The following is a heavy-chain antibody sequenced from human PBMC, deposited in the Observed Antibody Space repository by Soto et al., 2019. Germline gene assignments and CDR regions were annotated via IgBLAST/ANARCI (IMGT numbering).Heavy chain of an antibody. J-gene: IGHJ6*02. CDR2: IYYSGST. CDR3: ARLMAALGAPDV. D-gene: IGHD1-26*01. Sequence: SETLSLTCTVSGGSISSYYWSWIRQPPGKGLEWIGYIYYSGSTNYNPSLKSRVTISVDTSKNQFSLKLSSVTAADTAVYYCARLMAALGAPDVWGQGXTVTVYS. CDR1: GGSISSYY. V-gene: IGHV4-59*01.